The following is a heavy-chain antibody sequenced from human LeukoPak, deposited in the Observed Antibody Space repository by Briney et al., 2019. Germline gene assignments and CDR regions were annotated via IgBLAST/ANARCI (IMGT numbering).Heavy chain of an antibody. CDR2: IYHTGST. CDR1: GGSINNDDYS. D-gene: IGHD5-12*01. V-gene: IGHV4-30-2*01. J-gene: IGHJ4*02. Sequence: SETLSLTCAVSGGSINNDDYSWSWIRQPPGQGLEWIGYIYHTGSTYYNPSLKSRVTMSVDRSKNQFSLNLSSVTAADTAVYYCARALSSGYDFSYFDYWGQGTLVTASS. CDR3: ARALSSGYDFSYFDY.